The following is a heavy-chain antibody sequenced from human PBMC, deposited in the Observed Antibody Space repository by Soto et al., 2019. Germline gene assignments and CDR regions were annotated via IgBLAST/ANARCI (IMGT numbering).Heavy chain of an antibody. CDR3: ARGYCTNGVCLSYYYYYMDV. CDR2: IIPILGIA. D-gene: IGHD2-8*01. V-gene: IGHV1-69*02. J-gene: IGHJ6*03. Sequence: SVKVSCKASGGTFSSYTISWVRQAPGQGLEWMGRIIPILGIANYAQKFQGRVTITADKSTSTAYMELSSLRSEDTAVYYCARGYCTNGVCLSYYYYYMDVSGKGTTVTVSS. CDR1: GGTFSSYT.